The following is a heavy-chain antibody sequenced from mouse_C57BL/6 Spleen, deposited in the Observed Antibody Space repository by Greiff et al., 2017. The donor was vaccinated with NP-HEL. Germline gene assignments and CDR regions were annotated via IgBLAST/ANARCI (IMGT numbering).Heavy chain of an antibody. J-gene: IGHJ4*01. CDR2: INPNNGGT. D-gene: IGHD1-1*01. V-gene: IGHV1-18*01. CDR3: ARPAGSTVVATEYYAMDY. Sequence: VQLQQSGPELVKPGASVKIPCKASGYTFTDYNMDWVKQSHGKSLEWIGDINPNNGGTIYNQKFKGKATLTVDKSSSTAYMELRSLTSEDTAVYYCARPAGSTVVATEYYAMDYWGQGTSVTVSS. CDR1: GYTFTDYN.